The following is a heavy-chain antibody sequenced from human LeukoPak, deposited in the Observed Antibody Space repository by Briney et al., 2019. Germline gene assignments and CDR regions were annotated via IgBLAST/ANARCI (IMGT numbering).Heavy chain of an antibody. D-gene: IGHD5-18*01. CDR3: ARGRTADYYQYYMDV. J-gene: IGHJ6*03. V-gene: IGHV4-61*02. CDR2: IYISGTT. CDR1: GGSVSSGSYY. Sequence: PSETLPLTCTVSGGSVSSGSYYWTWIRQTAGKGLEWIGRIYISGTTNYNPSLNSRVTISLDTSKNQFSLKLSSVSAADTAVYYCARGRTADYYQYYMDVWGKGTTVTVSS.